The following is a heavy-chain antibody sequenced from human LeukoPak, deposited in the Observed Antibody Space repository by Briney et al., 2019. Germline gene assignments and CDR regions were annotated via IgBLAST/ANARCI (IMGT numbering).Heavy chain of an antibody. Sequence: KTGGSLRLSCAASGFTFSSYNMNWVRQAPGKGLEWVSSISSSSGYIYYADSVMGRFTISRDNAKNSLYLQMNSLRAEDTAVYYCAELGITMIGGVWGKGTTVTISS. CDR2: ISSSSGYI. D-gene: IGHD3-10*02. CDR3: AELGITMIGGV. CDR1: GFTFSSYN. V-gene: IGHV3-21*01. J-gene: IGHJ6*04.